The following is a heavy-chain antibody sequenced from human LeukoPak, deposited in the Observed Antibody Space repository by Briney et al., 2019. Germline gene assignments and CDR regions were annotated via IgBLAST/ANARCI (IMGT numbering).Heavy chain of an antibody. Sequence: ASVKVSCKASGYTFTGYYMHWVRQAPGQGLEWMGWINPNSGGTNYAQKFQGWVTMTRDTSISTAYMELSRLRSDDTAVYYCARERTGYSSSGAFDYWGQGTLVTVSS. D-gene: IGHD6-13*01. CDR3: ARERTGYSSSGAFDY. J-gene: IGHJ4*02. V-gene: IGHV1-2*04. CDR2: INPNSGGT. CDR1: GYTFTGYY.